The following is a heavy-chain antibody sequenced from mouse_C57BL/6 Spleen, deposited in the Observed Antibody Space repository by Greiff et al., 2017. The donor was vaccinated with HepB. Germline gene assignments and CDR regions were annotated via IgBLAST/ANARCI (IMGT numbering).Heavy chain of an antibody. D-gene: IGHD1-1*01. J-gene: IGHJ1*03. V-gene: IGHV1-64*01. Sequence: QVQLKQPGAELVKPGASVKLSCKASGYTFTSYWMHWVKQRPGQGLEWIGMIHPNSGSTNYNEKFKSKATLTVDKSSSTAYMQLSSLTSEDSAVYYCARPFITTVAAKGYFDVWGTGTTVTVSS. CDR3: ARPFITTVAAKGYFDV. CDR2: IHPNSGST. CDR1: GYTFTSYW.